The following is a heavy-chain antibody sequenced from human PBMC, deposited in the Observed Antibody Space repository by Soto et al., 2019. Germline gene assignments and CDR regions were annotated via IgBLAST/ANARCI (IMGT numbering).Heavy chain of an antibody. J-gene: IGHJ5*02. CDR1: GYSFTSYW. D-gene: IGHD1-20*01. CDR2: IDPSDSYT. CDR3: ARHGEGITGTDGP. V-gene: IGHV5-10-1*01. Sequence: GESLKISCQGSGYSFTSYWISWVRQMPGKGLEWMGRIDPSDSYTNYSPSFQGHVTISADKSISTAYLQWSSLKASDTAMYYCARHGEGITGTDGPWGQGTLVTVSS.